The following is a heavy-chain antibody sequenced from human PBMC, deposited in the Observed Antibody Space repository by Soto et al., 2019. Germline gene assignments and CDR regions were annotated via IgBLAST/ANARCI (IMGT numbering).Heavy chain of an antibody. V-gene: IGHV3-66*03. J-gene: IGHJ6*02. D-gene: IGHD2-2*01. CDR3: AREGYCISTSCSHYYYGMDV. Sequence: GGSLRLSCAASGFSVSSNYMSWVRQAPGKGLEWVSLIYITGGTHYADSVKGRFTISRDNSKNTLYLQMNSLRAEDTAVYYCAREGYCISTSCSHYYYGMDVWGQGTTVTVSS. CDR1: GFSVSSNY. CDR2: IYITGGT.